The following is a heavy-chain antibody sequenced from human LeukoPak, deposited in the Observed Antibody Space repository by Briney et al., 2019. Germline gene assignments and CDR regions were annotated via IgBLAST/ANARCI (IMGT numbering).Heavy chain of an antibody. CDR1: GGSIGSDY. Sequence: SETLSLTCTVSGGSIGSDYWSWIRQPPGKGLEWMGYIYYSGSTNYNPSLKSRVTISVDTSKNQFSLRVSSVTAADTAVYYCARHLNNCGDDCYIFDYWGHGTLVTVSS. CDR3: ARHLNNCGDDCYIFDY. D-gene: IGHD2-21*01. CDR2: IYYSGST. J-gene: IGHJ4*01. V-gene: IGHV4-59*08.